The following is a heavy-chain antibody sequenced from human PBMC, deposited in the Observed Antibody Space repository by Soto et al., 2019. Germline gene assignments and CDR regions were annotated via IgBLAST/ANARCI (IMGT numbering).Heavy chain of an antibody. J-gene: IGHJ4*02. CDR1: GFTFDDYA. CDR2: ISGSGGSI. CDR3: AKSTVTTLEFDY. Sequence: PGGSLRLSCAASGFTFDDYAMHWVRQAPGKGLEWVSGISGSGGSICYADSVKGRFTISRDNSKNSLYLQMNSLRAEDTAVYYCAKSTVTTLEFDYWGQGTLVTVSS. V-gene: IGHV3-9*01. D-gene: IGHD4-17*01.